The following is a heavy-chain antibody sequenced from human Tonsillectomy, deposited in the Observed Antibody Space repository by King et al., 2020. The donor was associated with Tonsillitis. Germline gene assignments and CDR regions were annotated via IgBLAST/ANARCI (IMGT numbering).Heavy chain of an antibody. CDR3: AKDRGDYWYFDL. V-gene: IGHV3-30*02. CDR1: GFTFGSYG. Sequence: VQLVVSGGGVVQPGGSLRLSCAASGFTFGSYGMHWVRQAPGKGLEWVAFIRYDGSNKYYADSVKGRFTISRDNSKNTLYLQMNSLRAEDTAVYYCAKDRGDYWYFDLWGRGTLVTVSS. D-gene: IGHD3-16*01. J-gene: IGHJ2*01. CDR2: IRYDGSNK.